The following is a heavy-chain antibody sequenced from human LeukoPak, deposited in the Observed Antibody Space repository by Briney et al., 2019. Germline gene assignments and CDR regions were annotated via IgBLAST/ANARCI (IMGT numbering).Heavy chain of an antibody. J-gene: IGHJ4*02. V-gene: IGHV4-4*02. CDR3: ATPVRGSGWYYFDY. CDR2: IYHSGST. Sequence: PSGTLSLTCAVSGGSISSSNWWSWVRQPPGKGLEWIGEIYHSGSTNYNPSLKSRDTISADKSKNQFSLKLSSVTAADTAVYYCATPVRGSGWYYFDYWGQGTLVTVSS. CDR1: GGSISSSNW. D-gene: IGHD6-19*01.